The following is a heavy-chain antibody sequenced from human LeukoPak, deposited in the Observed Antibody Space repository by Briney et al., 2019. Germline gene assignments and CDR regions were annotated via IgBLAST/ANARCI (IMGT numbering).Heavy chain of an antibody. D-gene: IGHD3-22*01. V-gene: IGHV3-21*01. CDR1: GFTFSSYW. CDR3: ASQRYYDSSGPGV. Sequence: GGSLRLSCAASGFTFSSYWMSWVRQAPGKGLEWVSSISSSSSYIYYADSVKGRFTISRDNAKNSLYLQMNSLRAEDTAVYYCASQRYYDSSGPGVWGQGTLVTVSS. CDR2: ISSSSSYI. J-gene: IGHJ4*02.